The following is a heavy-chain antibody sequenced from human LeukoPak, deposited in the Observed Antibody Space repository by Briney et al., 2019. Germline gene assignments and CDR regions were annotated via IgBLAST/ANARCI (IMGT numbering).Heavy chain of an antibody. CDR1: GGTFSSYA. J-gene: IGHJ4*02. D-gene: IGHD5-24*01. Sequence: GASVKISCKASGGTFSSYAISWVRQAPGQGLEWMGGIIPIFGTANYAQKFQGRVTITTDESTSTAYMELSSLRSEDTAVYYCASYRDGYNYVQFDYWGQGTLVTVSS. CDR2: IIPIFGTA. CDR3: ASYRDGYNYVQFDY. V-gene: IGHV1-69*05.